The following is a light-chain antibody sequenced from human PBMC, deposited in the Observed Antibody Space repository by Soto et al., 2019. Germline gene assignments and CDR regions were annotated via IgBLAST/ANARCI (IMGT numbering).Light chain of an antibody. J-gene: IGLJ2*01. CDR3: SLYTSTSDYLL. Sequence: QSALTQPPSVSGSPGQSVTISCTGTSSDVGSYHRVSWYQQHPGTAPKLMIYEVSNRPSGVPDRFSGAKSGNTASLTISGLQAEDEADYYCSLYTSTSDYLLFGGGTKVTVL. CDR2: EVS. CDR1: SSDVGSYHR. V-gene: IGLV2-18*01.